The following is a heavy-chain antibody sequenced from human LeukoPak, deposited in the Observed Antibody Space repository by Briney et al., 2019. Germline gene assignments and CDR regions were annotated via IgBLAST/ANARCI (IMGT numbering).Heavy chain of an antibody. CDR2: IRSKANSYVT. V-gene: IGHV3-73*01. Sequence: GGSLKLFCAPSGFTFSVSAMHWVRQASGKGREWVGRIRSKANSYVTAYAASVKGRFTISRDDSKNTTYLQMNSLKTEDTAVYYCTRQSERRSDSGYVDYWGQGTLVTVSS. D-gene: IGHD1-26*01. CDR3: TRQSERRSDSGYVDY. J-gene: IGHJ4*02. CDR1: GFTFSVSA.